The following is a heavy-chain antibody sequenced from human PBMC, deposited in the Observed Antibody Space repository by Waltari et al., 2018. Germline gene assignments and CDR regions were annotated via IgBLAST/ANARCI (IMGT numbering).Heavy chain of an antibody. D-gene: IGHD1-26*01. CDR1: GFTFSMHG. Sequence: EVQLVESGGGLVHPGGSLRLSCAASGFTFSMHGMNWVRQAPGKGLDGLSYISSSSGSIYYADSVKGRFTISRDNAKNSLYLQMNSLRDEDTAVYYCARAREMGDYWGQGTLVNVSS. CDR3: ARAREMGDY. J-gene: IGHJ4*02. V-gene: IGHV3-48*02. CDR2: ISSSSGSI.